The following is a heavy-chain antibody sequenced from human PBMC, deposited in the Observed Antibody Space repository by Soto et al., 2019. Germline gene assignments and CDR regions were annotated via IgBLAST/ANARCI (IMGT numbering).Heavy chain of an antibody. CDR1: GYTFTGYY. V-gene: IGHV1-2*02. CDR2: INPNSGGT. CDR3: ARGRRYCSGGSCLISWFDP. Sequence: AAVKVSCKAAGYTFTGYYMHCVRQAPGQGLEWMGWINPNSGGTNYAQKFQGRVTMTRDTSISTAYMELSRLRSDDTAVYYCARGRRYCSGGSCLISWFDPWGQGTLVTVSS. J-gene: IGHJ5*02. D-gene: IGHD2-15*01.